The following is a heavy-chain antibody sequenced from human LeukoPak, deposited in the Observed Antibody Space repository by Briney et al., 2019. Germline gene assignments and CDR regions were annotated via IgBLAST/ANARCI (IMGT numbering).Heavy chain of an antibody. Sequence: GGSLRLSCAASGFTVSSNYMSWVRQAPGKGLEWVSVIYSGGSTYYADSVKGRFTISRDNSKNTLYLQMNSLRAEDTAVYYCARYGTNYGSGSYNYGMDVWGQGTTVTVSS. CDR2: IYSGGST. J-gene: IGHJ6*02. CDR1: GFTVSSNY. D-gene: IGHD3-10*01. CDR3: ARYGTNYGSGSYNYGMDV. V-gene: IGHV3-66*01.